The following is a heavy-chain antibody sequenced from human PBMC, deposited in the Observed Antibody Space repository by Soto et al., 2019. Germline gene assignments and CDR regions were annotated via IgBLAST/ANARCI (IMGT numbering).Heavy chain of an antibody. CDR2: ISGSGGST. Sequence: PGGSLRLSCAASGFTFSSYAMSWVRQAPGKGLEWVSAISGSGGSTYYADSVKGRFTISRDNSKNTLYLQMNSLRAEDTAVYYCAKYENPKKAGYSSSWYNPYNWFDPWGQGTLVTVSS. V-gene: IGHV3-23*01. CDR1: GFTFSSYA. J-gene: IGHJ5*02. CDR3: AKYENPKKAGYSSSWYNPYNWFDP. D-gene: IGHD6-13*01.